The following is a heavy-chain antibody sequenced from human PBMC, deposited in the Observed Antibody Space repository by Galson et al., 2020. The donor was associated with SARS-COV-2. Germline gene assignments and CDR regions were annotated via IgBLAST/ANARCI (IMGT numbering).Heavy chain of an antibody. J-gene: IGHJ6*02. CDR1: GDSVSSNSAA. D-gene: IGHD3-9*01. V-gene: IGHV6-1*01. CDR3: ARSDYIVRYFDWLLGGMDV. Sequence: SQTLSLTCAISGDSVSSNSAAWNWIRQSPSRGLEWLGRTYYRSKWYNDYAVSVKSRITINPDTSKNQFSLQLNSVTPEDTAVYYCARSDYIVRYFDWLLGGMDVWGQGTTVTVSS. CDR2: TYYRSKWYN.